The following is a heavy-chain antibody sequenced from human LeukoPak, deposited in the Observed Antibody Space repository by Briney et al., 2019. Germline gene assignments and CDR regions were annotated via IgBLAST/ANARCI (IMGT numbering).Heavy chain of an antibody. J-gene: IGHJ6*03. V-gene: IGHV3-11*01. CDR1: GFTFSDYY. CDR2: ISSSGDTI. D-gene: IGHD3-16*02. CDR3: ARDVTPYYYMDV. Sequence: TGGSLRLSCAASGFTFSDYYMNWIRQAPGKGLEWVSYISSSGDTIYYADSVKGRFTISRDNAKNSLYLQMNSLRAEDTAVYYCARDVTPYYYMDVWGKGTTVTISS.